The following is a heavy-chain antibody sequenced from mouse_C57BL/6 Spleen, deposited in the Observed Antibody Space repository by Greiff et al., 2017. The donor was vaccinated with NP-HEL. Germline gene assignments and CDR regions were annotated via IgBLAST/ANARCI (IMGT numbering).Heavy chain of an antibody. J-gene: IGHJ4*01. CDR2: INPNNGGT. D-gene: IGHD1-1*01. Sequence: EVQLQQSGPELVKPGASVKMSCKASGYTFTDYNMHWVKQSHGKSLEWIGYINPNNGGTSYNQKFKGKATLTVNKSSSTAYMELRSLTSEDSAVYYCARGEGTVVDLGRAMDYWGQGTSVTVSS. V-gene: IGHV1-22*01. CDR1: GYTFTDYN. CDR3: ARGEGTVVDLGRAMDY.